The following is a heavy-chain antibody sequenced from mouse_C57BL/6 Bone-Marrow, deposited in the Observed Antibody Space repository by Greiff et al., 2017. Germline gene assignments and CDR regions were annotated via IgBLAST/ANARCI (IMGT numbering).Heavy chain of an antibody. CDR2: IISKSSNYAT. CDR1: GFTFNTYA. CDR3: VAWDPYYYAMDY. V-gene: IGHV10-3*01. Sequence: EVQLVESGGGLVQPKGSLKLSFPASGFTFNTYAMHWVRQAPGKGLEWVARIISKSSNYATYYADSVKDRLTISRDDSQSMLYLQMNNLKTEDTAMYYCVAWDPYYYAMDYWGQGTSVTVSS. J-gene: IGHJ4*01. D-gene: IGHD4-1*01.